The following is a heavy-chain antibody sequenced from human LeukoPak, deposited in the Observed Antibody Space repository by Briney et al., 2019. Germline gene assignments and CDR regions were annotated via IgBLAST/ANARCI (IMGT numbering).Heavy chain of an antibody. Sequence: GGSLRLSCAASGFTFSSYEMNWVRQAPGKGLERLSYISSSGSTIYYADSVKGRFTISRDNAKNSLYLQMNSLRAEDTAVYYCARDGGEWELDYWGQGTLVTVST. D-gene: IGHD1-26*01. J-gene: IGHJ4*02. V-gene: IGHV3-48*03. CDR2: ISSSGSTI. CDR3: ARDGGEWELDY. CDR1: GFTFSSYE.